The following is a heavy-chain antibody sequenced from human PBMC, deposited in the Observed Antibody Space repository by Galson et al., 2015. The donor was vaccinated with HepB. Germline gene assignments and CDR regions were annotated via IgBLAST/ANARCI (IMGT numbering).Heavy chain of an antibody. Sequence: SLRLSCAASGFTVSSNYMSWVRQAPGKGLEWVSVIYSGGSTYYADSVKGRFTISRHNSKNTLYLQMNSLRAEDTAVYYCARWLQPFLDAFDIWGQGTMVTVSS. CDR2: IYSGGST. J-gene: IGHJ3*02. D-gene: IGHD5-24*01. V-gene: IGHV3-53*04. CDR1: GFTVSSNY. CDR3: ARWLQPFLDAFDI.